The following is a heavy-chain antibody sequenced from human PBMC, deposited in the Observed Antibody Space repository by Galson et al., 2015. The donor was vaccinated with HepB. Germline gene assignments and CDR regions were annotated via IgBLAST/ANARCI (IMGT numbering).Heavy chain of an antibody. CDR2: ISAYNGNT. Sequence: SVKVSCKASGYTFTSYGISWVRQAPGQGLEWMGWISAYNGNTNYAQKLQGRVTMTTDTSTSTAYMELRSLRSDDTAVYYCARDGGARYYDFWSGSGGRDYWGQGTLVTVSS. J-gene: IGHJ4*02. D-gene: IGHD3-3*01. CDR1: GYTFTSYG. V-gene: IGHV1-18*01. CDR3: ARDGGARYYDFWSGSGGRDY.